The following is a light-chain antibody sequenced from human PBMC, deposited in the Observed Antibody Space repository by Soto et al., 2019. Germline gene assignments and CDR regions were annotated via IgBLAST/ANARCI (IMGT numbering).Light chain of an antibody. CDR1: SSDVCGYDY. J-gene: IGLJ2*01. CDR2: DVS. Sequence: QSALTQPASVSGSPGQSITISCTGTSSDVCGYDYVSWYQQHPGKVPKLMIYDVSSRLSGVSNRFSGSKSGNTASLTISGIQAEDEADYYCSSYASSSTLVFGGLTKLTVL. CDR3: SSYASSSTLV. V-gene: IGLV2-14*01.